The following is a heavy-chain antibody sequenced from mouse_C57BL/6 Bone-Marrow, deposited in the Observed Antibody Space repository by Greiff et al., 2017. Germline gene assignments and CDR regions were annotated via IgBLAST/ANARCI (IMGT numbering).Heavy chain of an antibody. Sequence: EVQLQQSGAELVRPGASVKLSCTASGFNIKDDYMHWVKQRPEQGLEWIGWIDPENGDTEYASKFQGKATITADTSSNTAYLQLSSLTSEDTAVYYCTNCYYYGSNYYAMDYWGQGTSVTVSS. V-gene: IGHV14-4*01. D-gene: IGHD1-1*01. CDR3: TNCYYYGSNYYAMDY. J-gene: IGHJ4*01. CDR1: GFNIKDDY. CDR2: IDPENGDT.